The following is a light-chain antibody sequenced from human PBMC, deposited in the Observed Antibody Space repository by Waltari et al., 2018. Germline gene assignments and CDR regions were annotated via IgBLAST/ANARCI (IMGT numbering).Light chain of an antibody. V-gene: IGLV2-23*02. CDR3: CSYAGPNLPVL. CDR2: EVT. J-gene: IGLJ2*01. CDR1: SSDIGAYNF. Sequence: QPALSQPASVSGSPGQSITISCSGTSSDIGAYNFVPWYQQHPGKAPKIVIYEVTERPSGVSNRFSGSKSGNTASLTISGLQAEDEADYYCCSYAGPNLPVLFGGGTRLNVL.